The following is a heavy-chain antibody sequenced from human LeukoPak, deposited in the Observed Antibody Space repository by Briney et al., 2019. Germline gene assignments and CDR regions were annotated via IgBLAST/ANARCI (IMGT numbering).Heavy chain of an antibody. J-gene: IGHJ3*02. V-gene: IGHV3-21*06. CDR3: ARGRSITLLRGVAMSDGFDI. D-gene: IGHD3-10*01. Sequence: GGSLRLSCEASTXSNYGMNGVRQAPGKGLEWVSFTDTSGNYIYYGDSVKGRFTISRDNARNLLFLQMNGLRAEDTAVYYCARGRSITLLRGVAMSDGFDIWGQGAMVAVSS. CDR2: TDTSGNYI. CDR1: TXSNYG.